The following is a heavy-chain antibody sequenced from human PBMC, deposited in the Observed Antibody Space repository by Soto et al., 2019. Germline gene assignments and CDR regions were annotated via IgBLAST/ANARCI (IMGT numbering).Heavy chain of an antibody. CDR1: GFTLSTHA. V-gene: IGHV3-23*01. Sequence: GGSLRLSCAVSGFTLSTHAMGWVRQAPGKGLEWVSTLGGITNNQYYADSVKGRFTISRDNAKSTLYLQMNSLRAGDTAVYYCAKGFRGAIMHSGVDVWGQGTTVTVSS. CDR3: AKGFRGAIMHSGVDV. CDR2: LGGITNNQ. J-gene: IGHJ6*02. D-gene: IGHD3-10*01.